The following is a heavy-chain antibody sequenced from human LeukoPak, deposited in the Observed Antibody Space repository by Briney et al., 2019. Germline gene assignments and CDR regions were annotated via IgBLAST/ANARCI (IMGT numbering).Heavy chain of an antibody. J-gene: IGHJ6*02. CDR1: GYTFTSYG. V-gene: IGHV1-18*01. CDR3: ARSITMIAPEDV. D-gene: IGHD3-22*01. Sequence: ASVKVSCKASGYTFTSYGISWVRQAPGQGLEWMGWISAYNGNTNYAQKLQGRVTMTTDTSTSTAYTELRSLRSDDTAVYYCARSITMIAPEDVWGQGTTVTVSS. CDR2: ISAYNGNT.